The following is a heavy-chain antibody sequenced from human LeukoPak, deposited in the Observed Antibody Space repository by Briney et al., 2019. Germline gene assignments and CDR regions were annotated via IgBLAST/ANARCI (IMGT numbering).Heavy chain of an antibody. D-gene: IGHD3-10*01. V-gene: IGHV4-30-4*01. Sequence: SETLSLTCTVSGGPISSGDYYWSWIRQPPGKGLEWIGYIYYSGSTYYNPSLKSRVTISVDTSKNQFSLKLSSVTAADTAVYYCARERITMVRGVIPTGMDVWGQGTTVTVSS. CDR1: GGPISSGDYY. CDR3: ARERITMVRGVIPTGMDV. CDR2: IYYSGST. J-gene: IGHJ6*02.